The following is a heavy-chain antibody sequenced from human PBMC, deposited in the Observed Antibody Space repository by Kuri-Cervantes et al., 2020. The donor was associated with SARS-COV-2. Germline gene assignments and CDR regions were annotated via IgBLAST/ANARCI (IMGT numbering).Heavy chain of an antibody. CDR3: ARESSSSWYWFDP. CDR1: GYSISSGYY. D-gene: IGHD6-13*01. Sequence: SETLSLTCAVSGYSISSGYYWGWIRQPPGKGLEWIRSIYHSGSTYYNPSLKSRVTISVDTSKNQFSLKLSSVTAADTAVYYCARESSSSWYWFDPWGQGTLVTVSS. CDR2: IYHSGST. V-gene: IGHV4-38-2*02. J-gene: IGHJ5*02.